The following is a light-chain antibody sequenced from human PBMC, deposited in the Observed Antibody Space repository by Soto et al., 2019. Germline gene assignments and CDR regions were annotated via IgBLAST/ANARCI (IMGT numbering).Light chain of an antibody. J-gene: IGKJ4*01. CDR1: QSVSSSF. V-gene: IGKV3-20*01. CDR3: QQYGSSPVT. Sequence: EIVLTQSPGTLSLSPEEGATLSCRASQSVSSSFLAWYQQKPGQAPMLLIYGASSRATGIPDRFSGSGSGTDFTLTISRLEPEDFAVYYWQQYGSSPVTFGGGTKVEIK. CDR2: GAS.